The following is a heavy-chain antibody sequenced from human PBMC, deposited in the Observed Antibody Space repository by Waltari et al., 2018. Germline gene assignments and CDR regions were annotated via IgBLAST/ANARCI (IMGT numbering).Heavy chain of an antibody. CDR2: IPPEGTVT. V-gene: IGHV3-7*01. CDR1: GFMFKNHW. J-gene: IGHJ5*02. D-gene: IGHD2-2*02. Sequence: QLVQSGGVLVQPGGSRRLSCVASGFMFKNHWMLWARQAPGKGLQWVDKIPPEGTVTYYVDSVKGRFTVSRDNARNSLFLQMTSLTTDDTAIYYCARDNTFYSDDLWGQGTLVTVSS. CDR3: ARDNTFYSDDL.